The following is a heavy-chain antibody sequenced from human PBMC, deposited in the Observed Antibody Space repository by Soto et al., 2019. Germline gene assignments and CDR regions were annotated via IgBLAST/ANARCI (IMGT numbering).Heavy chain of an antibody. CDR2: ISGSDDRT. CDR3: AKYYFASGSNWFDP. V-gene: IGHV3-23*01. CDR1: GFTLSIND. Sequence: GGSLRLSCAASGFTLSINDMSWLRQAPGKGLEWISSISGSDDRTYYEDSVKGRFSISRDNSENTLYLQMNSLGVADTAVYYCAKYYFASGSNWFDPWGRGTLVTVSS. J-gene: IGHJ5*02. D-gene: IGHD3-10*01.